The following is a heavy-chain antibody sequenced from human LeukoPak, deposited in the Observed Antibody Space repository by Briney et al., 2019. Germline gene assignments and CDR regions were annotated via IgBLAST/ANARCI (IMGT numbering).Heavy chain of an antibody. CDR2: INHSGST. CDR3: ARVPMAKAFDI. V-gene: IGHV4-34*01. CDR1: GGSLSGYY. Sequence: PSETLSLTCAVYGGSLSGYYWSWIRQPPGKGLEWIGEINHSGSTNYNPSLKSRVTISVDTSKNQFSLKLSSVTAADTAVYYCARVPMAKAFDIWGQGTMVTVSS. D-gene: IGHD5-24*01. J-gene: IGHJ3*02.